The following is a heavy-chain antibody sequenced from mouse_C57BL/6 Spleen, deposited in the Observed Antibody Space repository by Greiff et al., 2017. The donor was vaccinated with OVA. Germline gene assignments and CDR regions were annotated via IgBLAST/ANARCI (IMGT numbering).Heavy chain of an antibody. CDR3: ARKITYGSSSYAMDY. CDR1: GFSLTSYG. CDR2: IWSGGST. J-gene: IGHJ4*01. D-gene: IGHD1-1*01. Sequence: VKLMESGPGLVQPSQSLSITCTVSGFSLTSYGVHWVRQSPGKGLEWLGVIWSGGSTDYNAAFISRLSISKDNSKSQVFFKMNSLQADDTAIYYCARKITYGSSSYAMDYWGQGTSVTVSS. V-gene: IGHV2-2*01.